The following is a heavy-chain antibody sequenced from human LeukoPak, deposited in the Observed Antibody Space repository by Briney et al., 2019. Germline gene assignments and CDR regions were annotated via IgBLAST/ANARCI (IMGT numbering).Heavy chain of an antibody. V-gene: IGHV1-2*02. CDR3: ARKTNLDSYYDL. Sequence: AASVKVSCKARGYTFTDYYLHWVRQAPGQGLEWMGWINPNNGATDYAQPFQGRLTMTRDTSVSAAYMELSRLKSDDTAIYYCARKTNLDSYYDLWGRGTLVTVSS. CDR2: INPNNGAT. D-gene: IGHD1-14*01. CDR1: GYTFTDYY. J-gene: IGHJ2*01.